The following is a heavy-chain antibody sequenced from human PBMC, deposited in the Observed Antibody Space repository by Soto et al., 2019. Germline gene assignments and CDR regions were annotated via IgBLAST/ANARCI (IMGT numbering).Heavy chain of an antibody. V-gene: IGHV3-23*01. Sequence: EVQLLESGGGLVQPGGSLRLSCAASGFTFSLYAMSWVRQAPGKGLEWVSVISGSGGSTYYADSVKGRFTVSRDNSKNTLYLQMNSLGVEDTAVYYCAKSVGGTHYYYGMDVWGRGTTLTVSS. CDR3: AKSVGGTHYYYGMDV. J-gene: IGHJ6*02. D-gene: IGHD2-15*01. CDR2: ISGSGGST. CDR1: GFTFSLYA.